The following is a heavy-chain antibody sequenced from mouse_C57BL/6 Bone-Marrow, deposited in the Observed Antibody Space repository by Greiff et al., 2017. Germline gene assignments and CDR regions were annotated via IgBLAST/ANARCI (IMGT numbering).Heavy chain of an antibody. CDR1: GYTFSDYG. V-gene: IGHV5-17*01. Sequence: EVKLVESGGGLVKPGGSLKLSCAASGYTFSDYGMHWVSKDPEKGLEWVAYISSGSSNISYADTVKGRFTISCANAKNTLFLQMTSQTSEDTAMYYWSRLRTYFDYWGQGTTRTVSS. D-gene: IGHD1-1*01. CDR2: ISSGSSNI. J-gene: IGHJ2*01. CDR3: SRLRTYFDY.